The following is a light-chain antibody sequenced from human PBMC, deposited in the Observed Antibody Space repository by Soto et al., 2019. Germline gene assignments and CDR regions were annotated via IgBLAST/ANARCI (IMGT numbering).Light chain of an antibody. CDR3: SSYAGRFTFV. V-gene: IGLV2-8*01. Sequence: QSALTQPPSASGSPGQSVAISCTGTSSDVGGYNYVSWYQQHPGKAPKLMIYEVNKRPSGVPDHFSGSKSGNTASLTVSGLQAEDEADYYCSSYAGRFTFVFGTGTKVTVL. CDR1: SSDVGGYNY. J-gene: IGLJ1*01. CDR2: EVN.